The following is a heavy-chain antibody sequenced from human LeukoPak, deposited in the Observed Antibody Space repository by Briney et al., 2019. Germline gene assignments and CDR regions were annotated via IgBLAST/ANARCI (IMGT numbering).Heavy chain of an antibody. CDR1: GFTFDDYA. D-gene: IGHD4-23*01. J-gene: IGHJ4*02. V-gene: IGHV3-43D*03. Sequence: PGGSLRLSCAASGFTFDDYAMHWVRQAPGKGLEWVSLISWDGGSTYYADSVKGRFTISRDNSKNSLYLQMNSLRAEDTALYYCAKDSAGGNSGLDIDYWGQGTLVTVSS. CDR2: ISWDGGST. CDR3: AKDSAGGNSGLDIDY.